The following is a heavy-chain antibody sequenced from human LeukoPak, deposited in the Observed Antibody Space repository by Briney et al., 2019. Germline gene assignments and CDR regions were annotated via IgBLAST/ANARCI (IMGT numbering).Heavy chain of an antibody. Sequence: PSETLSLTCTVSGGSISSYYWSWIRQPPGKGLEWIGYFYYSGSTNYNPSLKSRVTISVDTSKNQFSLKLSSVTAADTAVYYCARSIPFFSCPFDYWGQGTLVTVSS. CDR2: FYYSGST. CDR3: ARSIPFFSCPFDY. D-gene: IGHD2-2*01. CDR1: GGSISSYY. V-gene: IGHV4-59*01. J-gene: IGHJ4*02.